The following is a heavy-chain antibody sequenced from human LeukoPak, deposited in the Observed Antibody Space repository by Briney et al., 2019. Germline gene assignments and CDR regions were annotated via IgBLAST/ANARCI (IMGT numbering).Heavy chain of an antibody. J-gene: IGHJ4*02. CDR3: ARSDSGSGSYFDY. CDR2: ITSSSGYT. V-gene: IGHV3-21*01. CDR1: GFTFNTYS. D-gene: IGHD3-10*01. Sequence: GGSLRLSCAASGFTFNTYSMNWVGQAPGKGLDWVSSITSSSGYTYYADSVKGRFTISRDNAYHSLYLQMDSLSADDTAVYYCARSDSGSGSYFDYWGQGTLVTVSS.